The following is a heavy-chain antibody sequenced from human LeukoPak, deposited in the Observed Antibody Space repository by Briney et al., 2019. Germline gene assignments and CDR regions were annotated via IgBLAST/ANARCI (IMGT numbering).Heavy chain of an antibody. J-gene: IGHJ4*02. CDR2: INPNSGGT. CDR3: ARDSDPIRFLEWLPSHY. Sequence: ASVNVSFRASGYTFTVYYMHWVRQAPGQGRDWVGWINPNSGGTNYTQKFQGRVTMTRDTSISTAYMELSRLRSDDTAVYYCARDSDPIRFLEWLPSHYWGQGTLVTVSS. V-gene: IGHV1-2*02. D-gene: IGHD3-3*01. CDR1: GYTFTVYY.